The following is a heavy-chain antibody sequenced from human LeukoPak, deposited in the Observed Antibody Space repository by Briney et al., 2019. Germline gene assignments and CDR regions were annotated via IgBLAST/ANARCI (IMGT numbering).Heavy chain of an antibody. V-gene: IGHV1-46*01. CDR2: INPSGGST. D-gene: IGHD5-18*01. CDR3: ARDRDTAAVPGHFDY. Sequence: GASVKVSCKASGYTFTSYYMHWVRQAPGQGLEWMGIINPSGGSTSYAQKFQGRVTMTRDTSTSTVYMELSSLRSEDTAVYYCARDRDTAAVPGHFDYWGQGTLVTVSS. CDR1: GYTFTSYY. J-gene: IGHJ4*02.